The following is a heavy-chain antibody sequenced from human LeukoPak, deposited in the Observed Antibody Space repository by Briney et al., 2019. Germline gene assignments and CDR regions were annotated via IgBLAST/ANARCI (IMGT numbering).Heavy chain of an antibody. CDR1: GXTFSNYG. Sequence: QPGRSLRLSCAASGXTFSNYGMHWVRQAPGKGLEWVAVIWYDGGNKYYADSVKGRFTISRDNAKKSLYLQMNSLRDEDTAVYYCARDYPFGGDFDYWGQGTLVTVSS. CDR2: IWYDGGNK. D-gene: IGHD2-21*01. J-gene: IGHJ4*02. V-gene: IGHV3-33*01. CDR3: ARDYPFGGDFDY.